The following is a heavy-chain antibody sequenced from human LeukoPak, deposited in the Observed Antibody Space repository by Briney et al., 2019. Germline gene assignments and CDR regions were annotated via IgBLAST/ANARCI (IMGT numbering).Heavy chain of an antibody. CDR1: GFTFSSYW. J-gene: IGHJ4*02. Sequence: GGSLRLSCAASGFTFSSYWMHWVRQAPGKGLVWVSRINSGGSSTSYADSVKGRFTISRDNAKNTLYLQMNSLRAEDTAVYYCARDCDVAVAGLDYWGQGTLVTVSS. V-gene: IGHV3-74*01. D-gene: IGHD6-19*01. CDR3: ARDCDVAVAGLDY. CDR2: INSGGSST.